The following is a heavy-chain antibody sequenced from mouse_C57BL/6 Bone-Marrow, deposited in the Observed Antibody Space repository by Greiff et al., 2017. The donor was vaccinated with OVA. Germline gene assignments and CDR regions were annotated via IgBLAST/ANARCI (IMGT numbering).Heavy chain of an antibody. Sequence: QVQLKESGAELARPGASVKLSCKASGYTFTSYGISWVKQSTGQGLEWIGEINPRSGNTYYNEKFKGKATMTADKSFNTAYMKRRSQKAEDAEDEVRAREVTTGVGADWGTGTTVTVSA. D-gene: IGHD1-1*01. J-gene: IGHJ1*03. V-gene: IGHV1-81*01. CDR3: AREVTTGVGAD. CDR1: GYTFTSYG. CDR2: INPRSGNT.